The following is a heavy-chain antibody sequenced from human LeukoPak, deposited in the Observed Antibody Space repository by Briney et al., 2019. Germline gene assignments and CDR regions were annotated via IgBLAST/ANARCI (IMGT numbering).Heavy chain of an antibody. CDR2: ISYDGSNK. CDR3: ARVRVPYYYGSGSYVDY. V-gene: IGHV3-30-3*01. CDR1: GFTFSSYA. Sequence: GRSLRLSCAPSGFTFSSYAMHWVRQAPGKGLEWVAVISYDGSNKYYADSVKGRFTISRDNSKDTLYLQMNSLRAEDTAVYYCARVRVPYYYGSGSYVDYWGQGTLVTVSS. J-gene: IGHJ4*02. D-gene: IGHD3-10*01.